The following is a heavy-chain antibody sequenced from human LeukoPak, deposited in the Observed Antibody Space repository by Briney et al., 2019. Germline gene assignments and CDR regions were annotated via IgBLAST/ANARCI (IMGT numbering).Heavy chain of an antibody. J-gene: IGHJ6*04. CDR1: GFSFSSYE. D-gene: IGHD6-25*01. V-gene: IGHV3-48*03. CDR2: ISASGTLT. CDR3: ARDGTPVYSSGWVYMDV. Sequence: LPGGSLRLSCAASGFSFSSYEMNWVRQAPGKGLEWISYISASGTLTHYADSAGGRFTISRDNAKNSLYLQMHSLRGEDTAVYYCARDGTPVYSSGWVYMDVWGKGTTVTISS.